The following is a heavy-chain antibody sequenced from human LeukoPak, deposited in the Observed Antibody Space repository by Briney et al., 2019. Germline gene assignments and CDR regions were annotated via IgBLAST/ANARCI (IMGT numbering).Heavy chain of an antibody. V-gene: IGHV3-30*15. CDR1: GFTLSRQV. Sequence: PGTSLSLSCAPSGFTLSRQVMYWVRPAPGKGLECVALIESDGRKKYYVDSVQGRFTISRDESENTLYLQMSSLRVEDTALYYCARDWQLDYWGQGTLVTVSS. CDR2: IESDGRKK. J-gene: IGHJ4*02. CDR3: ARDWQLDY.